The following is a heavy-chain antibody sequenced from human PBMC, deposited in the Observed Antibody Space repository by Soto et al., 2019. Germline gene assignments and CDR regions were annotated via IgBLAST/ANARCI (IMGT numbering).Heavy chain of an antibody. Sequence: QVQLVESGGGVVQPGRSLRLSCAASGFTFTRYGMHWVRQAPGKGLEWVAVIVYDGSEKYYGDSVKGRFTISRDNSKNPLYLQMNSLRADDTAVYYCAKDSHRVLYSTSSARYDFYSGMDVWGQGTTVTVSS. J-gene: IGHJ6*02. CDR2: IVYDGSEK. CDR1: GFTFTRYG. D-gene: IGHD6-6*01. V-gene: IGHV3-30*18. CDR3: AKDSHRVLYSTSSARYDFYSGMDV.